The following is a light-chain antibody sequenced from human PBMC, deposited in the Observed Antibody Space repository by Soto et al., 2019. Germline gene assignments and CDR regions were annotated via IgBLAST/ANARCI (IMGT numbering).Light chain of an antibody. CDR1: SSDVGGYNY. CDR2: DVS. CDR3: TSYTTTNTLVV. J-gene: IGLJ1*01. V-gene: IGLV2-14*01. Sequence: QSALTQPASVSGSPGQSITVSCTVSCSAISSDVGGYNYISWYQHHPDKAPKLIIYDVSNRPSGVSNRFSGSKSGNTASLTISGLQAEDEADYYCTHYCTSYTTTNTLVVFGTGTKLTVL.